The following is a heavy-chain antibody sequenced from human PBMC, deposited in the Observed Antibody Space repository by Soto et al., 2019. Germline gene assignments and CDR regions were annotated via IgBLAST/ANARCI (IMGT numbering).Heavy chain of an antibody. CDR2: IWYDGSNK. CDR3: ARGDSYGYYGSGSSLYGMDV. V-gene: IGHV3-33*01. D-gene: IGHD3-10*01. CDR1: GFTFSSYG. Sequence: GGSLRLSCAASGFTFSSYGMHWVRQAPGKGLEWVAVIWYDGSNKYYADSVKGRFTISRDNSKNTLYLQMNSLRAEDTAVYYCARGDSYGYYGSGSSLYGMDVWGQGTTVTVAS. J-gene: IGHJ6*02.